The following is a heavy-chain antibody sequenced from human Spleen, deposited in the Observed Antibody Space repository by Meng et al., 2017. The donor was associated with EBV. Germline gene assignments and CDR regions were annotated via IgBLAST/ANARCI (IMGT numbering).Heavy chain of an antibody. CDR3: ARLDVDIAATIRDY. J-gene: IGHJ4*02. CDR2: INPHSGDA. V-gene: IGHV1-2*06. D-gene: IGHD5-12*01. CDR1: GYRFIAYT. Sequence: LRLVQSGAEVTKPGAPGKGSCKASGYRFIAYTIDWVRQAPGQGLEWMGRINPHSGDAKYAQKFQGRVTMTRDTSISTVYMEVNRLTSDDTAVYYCARLDVDIAATIRDYWGQGTLVTVSS.